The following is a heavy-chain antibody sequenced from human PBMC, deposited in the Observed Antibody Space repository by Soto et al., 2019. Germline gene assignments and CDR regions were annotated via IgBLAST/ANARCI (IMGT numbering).Heavy chain of an antibody. CDR1: GYTFTSYG. Sequence: ASVKVSCKASGYTFTSYGISWVRQAPGQGLEWMGWISAYNGNTNYAQKLQGRVTITTDKSTNTAYMELRSLRSDDTAVYYCAREGLVLVPTTVNSDYYYYAMDVWGQGTTVTVSS. V-gene: IGHV1-18*01. CDR2: ISAYNGNT. D-gene: IGHD2-2*01. J-gene: IGHJ6*02. CDR3: AREGLVLVPTTVNSDYYYYAMDV.